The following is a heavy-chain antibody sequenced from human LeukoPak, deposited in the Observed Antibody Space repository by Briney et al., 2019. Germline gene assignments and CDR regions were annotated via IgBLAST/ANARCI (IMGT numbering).Heavy chain of an antibody. CDR2: IYTSGST. CDR3: ARHQARAWFGEFKNYGMDV. D-gene: IGHD3-10*01. V-gene: IGHV4-4*07. CDR1: GGSISSYY. J-gene: IGHJ6*02. Sequence: SETLSLTCTVSGGSISSYYWSWIRQPAGKGLEWIGRIYTSGSTNYNPSLKSRVTMSVDTSKNQFSLKLSSVTAADTGVYYCARHQARAWFGEFKNYGMDVWGQGTTVTVSS.